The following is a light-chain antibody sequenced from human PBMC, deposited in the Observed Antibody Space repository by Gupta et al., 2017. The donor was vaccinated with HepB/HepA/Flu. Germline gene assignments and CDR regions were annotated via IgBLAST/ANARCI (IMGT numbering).Light chain of an antibody. V-gene: IGLV1-44*01. J-gene: IGLJ3*02. CDR3: EAWDFSLNGRGV. CDR1: SSNIGSNS. CDR2: NDN. Sequence: QSVLTQPPSASGTPGQRVTISCSGSSSNIGSNSVTWYQQLPGTAPKLLIYNDNQRPSGGPDRFSGSKSGTSASLAISGLQSEDEADYYCEAWDFSLNGRGVFGGGTRLTVL.